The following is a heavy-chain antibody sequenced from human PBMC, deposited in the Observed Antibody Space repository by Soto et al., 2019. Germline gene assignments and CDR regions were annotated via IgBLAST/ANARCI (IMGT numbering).Heavy chain of an antibody. Sequence: QIHLVHSGAELKKPGSSVRVSCKASGDTFNFYTINWVRQAPGLGLEWMGRTNPILSMSNSALKFQGRLSISADNSTSTAYRARRSLRSNDTAVYYFATPDGSGSQAFDYWGQGALVTVSS. V-gene: IGHV1-69*02. CDR1: GDTFNFYT. D-gene: IGHD3-10*01. CDR2: TNPILSMS. J-gene: IGHJ4*02. CDR3: ATPDGSGSQAFDY.